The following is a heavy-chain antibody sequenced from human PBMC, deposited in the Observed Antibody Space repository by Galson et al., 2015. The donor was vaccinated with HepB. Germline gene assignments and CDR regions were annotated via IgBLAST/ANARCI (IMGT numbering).Heavy chain of an antibody. CDR1: GSTFNTHG. D-gene: IGHD3-10*01. Sequence: SVKVSCKASGSTFNTHGTSWVRQAPGQGLEWMGWINGHNGNTNYAQKLQGRVTMTTDTSTSTVYMELRSLRSDDTAMYYCVRDRGYDGPGGDFDYWGQGTLVAVSS. CDR3: VRDRGYDGPGGDFDY. J-gene: IGHJ4*02. V-gene: IGHV1-18*04. CDR2: INGHNGNT.